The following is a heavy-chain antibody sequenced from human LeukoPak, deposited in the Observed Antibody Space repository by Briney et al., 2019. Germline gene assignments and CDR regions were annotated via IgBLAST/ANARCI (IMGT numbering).Heavy chain of an antibody. V-gene: IGHV4-34*01. D-gene: IGHD6-13*01. CDR3: ARVELYSSSWATFDY. CDR2: INHSGST. CDR1: GGSFSGYY. J-gene: IGHJ4*02. Sequence: KPSETLSLTCAVYGGSFSGYYWSWIRQPPGKGLEWIGEINHSGSTNYNPSLKSRVTISVDTSKNQFSLKLSSVTAADTAVYYCARVELYSSSWATFDYWGQGTLVTVSS.